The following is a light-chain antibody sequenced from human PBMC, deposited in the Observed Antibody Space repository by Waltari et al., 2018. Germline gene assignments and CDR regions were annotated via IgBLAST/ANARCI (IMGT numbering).Light chain of an antibody. V-gene: IGLV6-57*03. J-gene: IGLJ6*01. CDR3: QSADGSYNPV. CDR1: SGSIDSKY. Sequence: VFTQPHSVSGSPGQTVTISCTRSSGSIDSKYVPWYQQRPGSAPTTVIYKDNQRPSGVPDRFSGSIDSSSNSASLTISGLKSEDEADYYCQSADGSYNPVFGSGTKLTVL. CDR2: KDN.